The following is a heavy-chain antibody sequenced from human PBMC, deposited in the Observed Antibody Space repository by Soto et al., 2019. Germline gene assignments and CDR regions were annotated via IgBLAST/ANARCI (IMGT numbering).Heavy chain of an antibody. CDR2: ISSSSSYI. V-gene: IGHV3-21*01. CDR3: ARDLTYYDILTGYPPEFDY. J-gene: IGHJ4*02. D-gene: IGHD3-9*01. Sequence: PGGSLRLSCAASGFTFSSYSMNWVRQAPGKGLEWVSSISSSSSYIYYADSVKGRFTISRDNAKNSLYLQMNSLRAEDTAVYYCARDLTYYDILTGYPPEFDYWGQGTLVTV. CDR1: GFTFSSYS.